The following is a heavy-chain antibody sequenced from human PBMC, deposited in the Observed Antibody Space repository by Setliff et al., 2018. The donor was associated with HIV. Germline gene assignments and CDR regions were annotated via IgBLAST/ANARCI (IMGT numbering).Heavy chain of an antibody. D-gene: IGHD2-2*02. CDR3: VRDIVFNLYDH. J-gene: IGHJ4*02. CDR2: VNNDGTDT. Sequence: PGGSLRLSCVASGFTFNSYWMYWVRQAPGKGLVCVSRVNNDGTDTIYADSVKGRFTISRDNAKNTLYLQMSSLRAEDRAVYYCVRDIVFNLYDHWGQGTLVTVSS. CDR1: GFTFNSYW. V-gene: IGHV3-74*01.